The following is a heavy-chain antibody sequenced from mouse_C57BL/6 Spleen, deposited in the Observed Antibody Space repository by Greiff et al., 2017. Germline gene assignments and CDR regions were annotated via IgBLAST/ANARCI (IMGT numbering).Heavy chain of an antibody. CDR2: INPSNGGT. CDR1: GYTFTSYW. Sequence: QVQLQQPGTELVKPGASVKLSCKASGYTFTSYWMHWVKQRPGQGLEWIGNINPSNGGTNYNEKFKSKATLTVDKSSSTAYMQLSSRTSEDSAVYYCARSGYGSSYDWYFDVWGTGTTVTVSS. CDR3: ARSGYGSSYDWYFDV. V-gene: IGHV1-53*01. J-gene: IGHJ1*03. D-gene: IGHD1-1*01.